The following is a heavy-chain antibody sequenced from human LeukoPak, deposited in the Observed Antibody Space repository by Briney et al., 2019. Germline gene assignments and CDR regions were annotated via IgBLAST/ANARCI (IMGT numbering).Heavy chain of an antibody. Sequence: GASVKVSCKASGYTFTSYGISWVRQAPGQGLEWMGWISAYNGNTNYAQKLQGRVTMTTDTSTSTAYMELRSLRSDDTAVYYCARVPYDFWSGPITSPDYWGQGTLVTVSS. CDR3: ARVPYDFWSGPITSPDY. V-gene: IGHV1-18*01. D-gene: IGHD3-3*01. CDR1: GYTFTSYG. CDR2: ISAYNGNT. J-gene: IGHJ4*02.